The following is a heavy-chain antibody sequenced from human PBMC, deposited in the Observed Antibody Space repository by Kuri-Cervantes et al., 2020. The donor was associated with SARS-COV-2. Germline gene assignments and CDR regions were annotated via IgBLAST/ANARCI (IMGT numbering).Heavy chain of an antibody. CDR2: IVVGSGNT. CDR3: ARVFLWFGESRYYYGMDV. V-gene: IGHV1-58*02. CDR1: GFTFTSSA. Sequence: SVKVSCKASGFTFTSSAMQWVRQARGQRLEWIGWIVVGSGNTNYAQKFQGRVTMTRNTSISTAYMELSSLRSEDTAVYYCARVFLWFGESRYYYGMDVWGQGNTVNVSS. J-gene: IGHJ6*02. D-gene: IGHD3-10*01.